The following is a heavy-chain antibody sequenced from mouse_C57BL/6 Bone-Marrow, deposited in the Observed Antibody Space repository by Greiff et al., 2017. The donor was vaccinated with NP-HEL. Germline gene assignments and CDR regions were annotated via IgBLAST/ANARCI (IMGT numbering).Heavy chain of an antibody. CDR3: AGYYGSSYYFDY. Sequence: VKLQESGAELVKPGASVKISCKASGYAFSSYWMNWVKQRPGKGLEWIGQIYPGDGDTNYNGKFKGKATLTADKSSSTAYMQLSSLTSEDSAVYFCAGYYGSSYYFDYWGRGTTLTVSS. J-gene: IGHJ2*01. D-gene: IGHD1-1*01. CDR1: GYAFSSYW. CDR2: IYPGDGDT. V-gene: IGHV1-80*01.